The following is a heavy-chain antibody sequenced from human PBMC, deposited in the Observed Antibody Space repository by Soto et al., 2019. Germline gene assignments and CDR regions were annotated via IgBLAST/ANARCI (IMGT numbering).Heavy chain of an antibody. CDR3: ARGRRCSSSHHPPVYYFDY. D-gene: IGHD6-13*01. CDR1: GGSISSGGYY. J-gene: IGHJ4*02. CDR2: IYYSGST. V-gene: IGHV4-31*03. Sequence: SETLSLTCTVSGGSISSGGYYWSWIRQHPGKGLEWIGYIYYSGSTYYNPSLKSRVTISVDTSKNQFSLKLSSVTAADTAVYYCARGRRCSSSHHPPVYYFDYWGQGILVTVSS.